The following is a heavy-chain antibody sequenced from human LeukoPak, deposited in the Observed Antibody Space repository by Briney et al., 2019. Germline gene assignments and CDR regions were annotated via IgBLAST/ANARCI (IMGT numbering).Heavy chain of an antibody. Sequence: ASVKVSCKASGYIFSTYGISWVRQAPGHGIEWMGCISGYNGNTNYAQKLQGRVTMTTDTSTSTAYMELRSLRSDDTAVYYCARRRSEEFDFDCWGQGTLVTVSS. V-gene: IGHV1-18*01. J-gene: IGHJ4*02. D-gene: IGHD6-19*01. CDR1: GYIFSTYG. CDR2: ISGYNGNT. CDR3: ARRRSEEFDFDC.